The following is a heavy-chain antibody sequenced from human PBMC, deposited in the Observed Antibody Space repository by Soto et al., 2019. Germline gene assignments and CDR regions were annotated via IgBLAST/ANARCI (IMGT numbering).Heavy chain of an antibody. CDR1: GYTFTSYG. V-gene: IGHV1-18*04. J-gene: IGHJ6*02. CDR3: ARDCKLVTVTKGYYYYAMDV. D-gene: IGHD4-17*01. CDR2: ISAYNGNT. Sequence: QVQLVQSGAEVKKPGASAKVSCKASGYTFTSYGISWVRQAPGQGLEWMGWISAYNGNTNYAQKLQGRVTMTTDTSTSTAYMELRCLRSDDTAVYYCARDCKLVTVTKGYYYYAMDVWGQGTTVTVSS.